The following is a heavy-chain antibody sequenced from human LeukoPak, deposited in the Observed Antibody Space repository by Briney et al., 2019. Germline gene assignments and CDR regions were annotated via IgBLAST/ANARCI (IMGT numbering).Heavy chain of an antibody. D-gene: IGHD3-22*01. J-gene: IGHJ5*02. V-gene: IGHV3-74*01. CDR1: GFTFSSYW. CDR2: INNDGSGT. Sequence: PGGSLRLSCAASGFTFSSYWMHWVRQAPGKGPVWVSRINNDGSGTTYADSVKGRFTISRDDAKNTLYLQTNSLRAEDTAVYYCAKALYYDSDVNWFDPWGQGTLVTVSS. CDR3: AKALYYDSDVNWFDP.